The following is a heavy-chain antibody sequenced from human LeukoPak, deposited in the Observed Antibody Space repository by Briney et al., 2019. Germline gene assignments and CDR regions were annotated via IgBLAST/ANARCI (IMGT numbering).Heavy chain of an antibody. D-gene: IGHD3-10*01. Sequence: GGSLRLSCAASGFAFSKSVMYWVRQTPGKGLEWVSGISGSGDSTYYADSVKGRFTISRDNSMDTLFLQMNSLRVEDTAIYFCAKGLDGSASYFSVFDNWGQGALVTVSS. CDR1: GFAFSKSV. CDR3: AKGLDGSASYFSVFDN. CDR2: ISGSGDST. J-gene: IGHJ4*02. V-gene: IGHV3-23*01.